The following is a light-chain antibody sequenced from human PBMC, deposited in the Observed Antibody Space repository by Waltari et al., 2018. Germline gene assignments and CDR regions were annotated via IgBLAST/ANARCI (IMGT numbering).Light chain of an antibody. V-gene: IGKV3-15*01. Sequence: EMVMTQSPATLSVSPGERATLSCRASQSVSSNLAWYQQTPGQAPRLLIYGASTRATGIPARFSGSGSGTEFTLTISSLQSEDFAVYYCQQYNNWPPLTFGGGTK. CDR1: QSVSSN. J-gene: IGKJ4*01. CDR3: QQYNNWPPLT. CDR2: GAS.